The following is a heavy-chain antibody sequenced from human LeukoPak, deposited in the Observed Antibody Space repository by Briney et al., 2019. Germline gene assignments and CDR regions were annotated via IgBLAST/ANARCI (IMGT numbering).Heavy chain of an antibody. CDR1: GFTFSDYY. V-gene: IGHV3-11*01. Sequence: GGSLRLSCAASGFTFSDYYMSWIRQAPGKGLEWVSYISSSGSTIYYADSVKGRFTISRDNAKNSLYLQMNNLRAEDTAVYYCARVSVLWSAFDIWGQGTMVIVSS. CDR3: ARVSVLWSAFDI. J-gene: IGHJ3*02. D-gene: IGHD3-16*01. CDR2: ISSSGSTI.